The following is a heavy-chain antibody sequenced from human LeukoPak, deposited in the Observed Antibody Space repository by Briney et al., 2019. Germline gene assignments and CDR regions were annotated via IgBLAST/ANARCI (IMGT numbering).Heavy chain of an antibody. D-gene: IGHD3-10*01. CDR3: ARDSGERGSGSYLIAY. V-gene: IGHV1-2*02. Sequence: GASVKVSCKASGYTFTGYYMHWVRQAPGQGLEWMGWINPHSGGTNYAQKFQGRVTMTRDTSISTAYMELSRLRYDDTAVYYCARDSGERGSGSYLIAYWGQGTLVTVSS. J-gene: IGHJ4*02. CDR2: INPHSGGT. CDR1: GYTFTGYY.